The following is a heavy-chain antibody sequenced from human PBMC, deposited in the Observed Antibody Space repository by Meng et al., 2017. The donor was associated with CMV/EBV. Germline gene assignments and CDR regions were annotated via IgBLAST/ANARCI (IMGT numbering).Heavy chain of an antibody. V-gene: IGHV1-2*02. CDR2: VNSNNDAT. Sequence: VQLVQSGAEMKKPGASVKVSCTTSGFTCSDYYIHWVRQAPGQGLEWMGWVNSNNDATNYARKFQGRVSMTRDTSISTAHMELSRLMSDDTAVYYCVRSSGWSLFDYWGQGTLVTVSS. CDR1: GFTCSDYY. D-gene: IGHD6-19*01. J-gene: IGHJ4*02. CDR3: VRSSGWSLFDY.